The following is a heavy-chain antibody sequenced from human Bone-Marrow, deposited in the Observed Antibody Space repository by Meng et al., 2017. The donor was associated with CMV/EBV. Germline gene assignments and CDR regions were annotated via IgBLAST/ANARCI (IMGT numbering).Heavy chain of an antibody. V-gene: IGHV1-69*02. J-gene: IGHJ5*02. Sequence: SVKVSCKASGGTFSSYTISWVRQAPGQGLEWMGRIIPILGIANYAQKFQGRVTITADKSTSTAYMELSSLRSEDTAVYYCARSYSNYDGWCDPWGQGTLVTVPS. CDR3: ARSYSNYDGWCDP. D-gene: IGHD4-11*01. CDR2: IIPILGIA. CDR1: GGTFSSYT.